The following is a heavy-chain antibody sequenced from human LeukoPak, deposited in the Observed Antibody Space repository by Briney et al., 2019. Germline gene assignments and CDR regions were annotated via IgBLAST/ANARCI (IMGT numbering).Heavy chain of an antibody. J-gene: IGHJ3*02. V-gene: IGHV3-11*06. CDR1: GFTFSDHY. CDR3: ASRGYSYGYAFDI. D-gene: IGHD5-18*01. CDR2: ISSSSSYT. Sequence: GGSLRLSCAASGFTFSDHYMGWIRQAPGKGLEWVSYISSSSSYTNYADSVKGRFTISRDNAKNSLYLQMNSLRAEDTAVYYCASRGYSYGYAFDIWGQGTMVNVSS.